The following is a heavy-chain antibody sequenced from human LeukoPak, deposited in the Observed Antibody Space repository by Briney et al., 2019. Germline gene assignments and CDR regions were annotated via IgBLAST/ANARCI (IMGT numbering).Heavy chain of an antibody. J-gene: IGHJ4*02. Sequence: GGSLRLSCAASGFTVSSNYMSWVRQAPGKGLEWVSVIYSGGSTYYADSVKGRFTISRDNSENTLYLQMNSLRAEDTAVYYCARDRIAVAGIPFDYWGQGTLVTASS. CDR3: ARDRIAVAGIPFDY. CDR1: GFTVSSNY. CDR2: IYSGGST. D-gene: IGHD6-19*01. V-gene: IGHV3-53*01.